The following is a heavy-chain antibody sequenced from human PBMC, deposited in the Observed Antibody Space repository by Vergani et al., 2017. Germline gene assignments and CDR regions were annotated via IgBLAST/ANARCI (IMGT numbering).Heavy chain of an antibody. Sequence: QVQLVQSGSELKKPGASVKVSCKASGYTFTSYAMNWVRQATGQGLEWMVWINTNTGNPTYAQGFTGRFVFSFDTSVSTAYLQISSLKAEYTAVYYCASSVLDSGIDYWGQGTLVTVSS. CDR1: GYTFTSYA. J-gene: IGHJ4*02. V-gene: IGHV7-4-1*02. D-gene: IGHD1-26*01. CDR3: ASSVLDSGIDY. CDR2: INTNTGNP.